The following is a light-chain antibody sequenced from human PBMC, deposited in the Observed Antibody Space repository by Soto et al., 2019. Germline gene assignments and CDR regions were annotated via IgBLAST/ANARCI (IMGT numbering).Light chain of an antibody. CDR1: SDDIGRYNH. V-gene: IGLV2-14*01. J-gene: IGLJ1*01. CDR2: EVT. CDR3: ASYRTINTYV. Sequence: QSALAQPASVSGSPGQSITVSCTGTSDDIGRYNHVSWYQQHPGKAPKLMISEVTNRPSGVSNRFSGSKSVNTASLTISRLQAEDESDYYCASYRTINTYVFGTGTKVTVL.